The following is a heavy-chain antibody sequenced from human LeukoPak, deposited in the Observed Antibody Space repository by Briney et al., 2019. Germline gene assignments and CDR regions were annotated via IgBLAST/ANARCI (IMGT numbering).Heavy chain of an antibody. CDR1: GFTVSSNY. Sequence: GGSLRLSCAASGFTVSSNYMSWVRKAPGKGLEWGSVIYSGGSTYYADSVKGRFTISRDNSKNTLYLQMNSLRAEDTAVYYCARDLRSSGWYGDYYYYMDVWGKGTTVTVSS. V-gene: IGHV3-66*02. CDR3: ARDLRSSGWYGDYYYYMDV. D-gene: IGHD6-19*01. CDR2: IYSGGST. J-gene: IGHJ6*03.